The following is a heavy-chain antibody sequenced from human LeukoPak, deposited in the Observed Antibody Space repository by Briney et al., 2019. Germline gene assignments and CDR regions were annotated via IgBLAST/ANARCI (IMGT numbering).Heavy chain of an antibody. CDR2: IYYSGST. CDR1: GGSISSGDYY. CDR3: ARGVVVVPAVYYYGMDV. J-gene: IGHJ6*02. Sequence: SQTLSLTCTVSGGSISSGDYYWSWIRQPPGKGLEWIGYIYYSGSTYYNPSLKSRVTISVDTSKNQFSLKLSPVTAADTAVYYCARGVVVVPAVYYYGMDVWGQGTTVTVSS. D-gene: IGHD2-2*01. V-gene: IGHV4-30-4*01.